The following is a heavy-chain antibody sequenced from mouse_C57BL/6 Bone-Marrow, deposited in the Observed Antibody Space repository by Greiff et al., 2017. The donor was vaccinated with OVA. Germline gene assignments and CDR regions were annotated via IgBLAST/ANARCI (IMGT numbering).Heavy chain of an antibody. V-gene: IGHV1-9*01. Sequence: QVQLKESGAELMKPGASVKLSCKATGYTFTGYWIEWVKQRPGHGLEWIGEILPGSGSTNDNEKFKGKATFTADTSSNTAYMQLSSLTTEDSAIYYCARGGTTVVDRYWYFDVWGTGTTVTVSS. J-gene: IGHJ1*03. D-gene: IGHD1-1*01. CDR3: ARGGTTVVDRYWYFDV. CDR1: GYTFTGYW. CDR2: ILPGSGST.